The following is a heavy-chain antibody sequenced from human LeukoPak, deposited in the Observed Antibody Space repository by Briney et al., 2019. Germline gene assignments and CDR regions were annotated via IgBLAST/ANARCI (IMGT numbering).Heavy chain of an antibody. Sequence: ASVKVSCTASGYTFTGYSMYWVRHAPGQGQEWKGRVNTNSGGTNYSQKFQGRGSMTRDTSISTAYMELRSLRSDDTAADYCCEDGLAAGDSGACGQGTLVPVSS. V-gene: IGHV1-2*06. CDR1: GYTFTGYS. D-gene: IGHD6-13*01. J-gene: IGHJ5*02. CDR2: VNTNSGGT. CDR3: CEDGLAAGDSGA.